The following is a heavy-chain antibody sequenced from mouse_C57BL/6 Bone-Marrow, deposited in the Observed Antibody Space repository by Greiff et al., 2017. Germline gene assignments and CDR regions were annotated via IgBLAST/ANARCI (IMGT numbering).Heavy chain of an antibody. J-gene: IGHJ1*03. V-gene: IGHV1-55*01. CDR1: GSTFTSYW. Sequence: QVQLKQPGAELVKPGASVKMSCKASGSTFTSYWLTWVKQRPGQGLAWIGDISPGSGSPNYNEKFKSKATLTVDSSSSTAYMQLSSLTSEDSAVYYCARPYYSNYWYFDVWGTGTTVNVSS. CDR3: ARPYYSNYWYFDV. CDR2: ISPGSGSP. D-gene: IGHD2-5*01.